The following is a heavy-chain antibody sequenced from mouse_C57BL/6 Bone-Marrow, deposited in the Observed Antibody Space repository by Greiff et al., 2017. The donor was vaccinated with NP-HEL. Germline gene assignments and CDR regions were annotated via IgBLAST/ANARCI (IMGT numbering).Heavy chain of an antibody. J-gene: IGHJ2*01. V-gene: IGHV5-2*01. CDR2: INSDGGST. D-gene: IGHD2-3*01. CDR1: EYEFPSHD. CDR3: ARGWLPYVPRGY. Sequence: EVKVVESGGGLVQPGESLKLSCEFNEYEFPSHDMSWVRKTPEKRLELVAAINSDGGSTYYPDTMERRFIISRDHTKKTLYLQMSSLRSEDTALYYCARGWLPYVPRGYWGQGTTLTVSS.